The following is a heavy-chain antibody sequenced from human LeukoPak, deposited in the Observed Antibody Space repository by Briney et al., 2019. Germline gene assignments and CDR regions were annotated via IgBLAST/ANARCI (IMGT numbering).Heavy chain of an antibody. D-gene: IGHD3-22*01. CDR1: GGSINTYF. CDR3: ARTPDTTAYYPFDY. Sequence: SETLSLTCTVSGGSINTYFWNWIRQSPGKGLEWIGYIYHTGSTNYNPSLKSRVTISVDTSKNQFSLKLTSVTTADTAVYYCARTPDTTAYYPFDYWGQGNLVTVSS. CDR2: IYHTGST. V-gene: IGHV4-59*01. J-gene: IGHJ4*02.